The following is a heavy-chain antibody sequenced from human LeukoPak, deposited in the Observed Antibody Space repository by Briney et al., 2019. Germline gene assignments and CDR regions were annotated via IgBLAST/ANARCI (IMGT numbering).Heavy chain of an antibody. CDR1: GFTFSSYA. J-gene: IGHJ4*02. CDR3: AKQLGYCSDGSCYFPY. CDR2: ISYDGGNK. D-gene: IGHD2-15*01. V-gene: IGHV3-30*04. Sequence: GGSLRLSCAASGFTFSSYAMHWVRQAPGKGLEWVAVISYDGGNKYYADSVQGRFTISRDNSKSTLCLQMNSLRAEDTAVYYCAKQLGYCSDGSCYFPYWGQGTLVTVSS.